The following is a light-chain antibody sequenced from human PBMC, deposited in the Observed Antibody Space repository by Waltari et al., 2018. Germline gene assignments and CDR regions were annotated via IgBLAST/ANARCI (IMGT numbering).Light chain of an antibody. V-gene: IGKV2-29*02. J-gene: IGKJ1*01. CDR2: LVS. CDR1: QSLQYSDGKTY. Sequence: EIVMTQTPLSLSVTPGQPASISCHFSQSLQYSDGKTYLSWYLQRPGQSPQLLISLVSSPFSGVPYRFSGSGSDKDFTLKISRVEADDVGVYYCMQGLQHPWTFGQGTKVEI. CDR3: MQGLQHPWT.